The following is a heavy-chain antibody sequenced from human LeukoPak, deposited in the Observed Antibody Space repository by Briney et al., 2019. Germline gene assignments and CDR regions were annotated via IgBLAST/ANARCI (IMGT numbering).Heavy chain of an antibody. CDR2: ISGSGSNT. V-gene: IGHV3-23*01. CDR1: GFTFSSYA. D-gene: IGHD1-26*01. CDR3: AKDVLSGTYYYFDQ. Sequence: PGGSLSLSCAASGFTFSSYAMNWVRQAPGKGLEWVSGISGSGSNTYYADSVMGRFTISRDNSKNTLYLQMNSLRAEDTAVYYCAKDVLSGTYYYFDQWGQGTLVTLSS. J-gene: IGHJ4*02.